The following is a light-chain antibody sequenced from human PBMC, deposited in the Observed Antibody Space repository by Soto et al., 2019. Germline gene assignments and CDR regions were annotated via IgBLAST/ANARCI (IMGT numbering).Light chain of an antibody. J-gene: IGKJ4*01. CDR2: DAS. CDR3: QQRSNWPFT. Sequence: EIVLTQSPATLSLSPGERATLSCRASQSVSSFLAWYQQKPGQAPRLLIYDASNRATGIPAKFSGSGSGTDFTLTISSLEPEDFALYYCQQRSNWPFTFGGGTKVEIK. CDR1: QSVSSF. V-gene: IGKV3-11*01.